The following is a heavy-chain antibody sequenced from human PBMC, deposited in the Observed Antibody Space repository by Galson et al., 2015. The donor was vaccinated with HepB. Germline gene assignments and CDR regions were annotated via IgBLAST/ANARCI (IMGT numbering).Heavy chain of an antibody. CDR1: GFSVSSNY. J-gene: IGHJ3*01. D-gene: IGHD3-22*01. V-gene: IGHV3-66*01. CDR3: ARERDWDYYDSSALNEAFDF. Sequence: SLRLSCAASGFSVSSNYMNWVRQAPGKGLEWLSVIKTGGTTFYAGSVRGRFTISKDNSKNILYLQLTSLRAEDTAIYYCARERDWDYYDSSALNEAFDFWGQGTMVTVSS. CDR2: IKTGGTT.